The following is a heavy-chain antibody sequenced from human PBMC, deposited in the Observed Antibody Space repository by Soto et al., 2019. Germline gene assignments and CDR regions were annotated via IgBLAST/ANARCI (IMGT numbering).Heavy chain of an antibody. D-gene: IGHD2-15*01. CDR1: GFTFDDYA. CDR2: ISWNSGSI. CDR3: ATSERYRSGGSCYTRWYFDL. V-gene: IGHV3-9*01. Sequence: EVQLVESGGGLVQPGRSLRLSCAASGFTFDDYAMHWVRQAPGKGLEWVSGISWNSGSIGYADSVKGRFTISRDNAKNSLYLQMNSLRAEDTALYYCATSERYRSGGSCYTRWYFDLWGRGTLVTVSS. J-gene: IGHJ2*01.